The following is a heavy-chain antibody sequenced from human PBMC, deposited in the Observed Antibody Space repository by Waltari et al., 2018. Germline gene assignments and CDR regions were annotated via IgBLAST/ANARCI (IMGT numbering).Heavy chain of an antibody. CDR1: GFTFSSYN. CDR3: ARGGPDWNYAKKWFDS. J-gene: IGHJ5*01. V-gene: IGHV3-21*02. CDR2: VSPTSRDI. D-gene: IGHD1-7*01. Sequence: EVQLVESGGGLVKPGGSLRLSCAASGFTFSSYNMHWVRQAPGKGLEWVSSVSPTSRDIYYADSLRGRFTISRDNAKNSLFLQMNSLRVDDAAIYYCARGGPDWNYAKKWFDSWGQGTLVIVSS.